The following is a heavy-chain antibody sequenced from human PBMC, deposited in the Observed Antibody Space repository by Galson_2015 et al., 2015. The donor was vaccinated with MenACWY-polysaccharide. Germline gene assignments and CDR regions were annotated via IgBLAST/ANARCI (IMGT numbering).Heavy chain of an antibody. CDR3: ARTAYDRIYWYFDL. D-gene: IGHD1-14*01. CDR2: IDWDDDK. V-gene: IGHV2-70*01. CDR1: GFSLSTSGMC. J-gene: IGHJ2*01. Sequence: PALVKPTQTLTLTCTFSGFSLSTSGMCVSWIRQPPGKALEWLALIDWDDDKYYSTSLKTRLTISKDTSKNQVVLTMTNMDPVDTATYYCARTAYDRIYWYFDLWGRGTLVTVSS.